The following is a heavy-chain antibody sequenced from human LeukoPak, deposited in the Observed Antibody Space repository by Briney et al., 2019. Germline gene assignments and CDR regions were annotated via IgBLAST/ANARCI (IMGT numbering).Heavy chain of an antibody. V-gene: IGHV3-48*01. J-gene: IGHJ4*02. D-gene: IGHD6-6*01. Sequence: GGSLRLSCVASGFAFSSFTMNWVRQAPGKGLEWVSYISGSSSIAYYADSVKGRFTISRDNAKNSLFLQMNSLRAEDTAVYYCARELAYWGQGTLVTVSS. CDR3: ARELAY. CDR1: GFAFSSFT. CDR2: ISGSSSIA.